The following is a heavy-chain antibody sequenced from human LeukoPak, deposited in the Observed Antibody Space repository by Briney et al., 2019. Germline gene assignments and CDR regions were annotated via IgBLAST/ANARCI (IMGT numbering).Heavy chain of an antibody. Sequence: ASVKVSCTASGYTFTGYYMHWVRQAPGQGLEWMGWINPNSGGTNYAQKFQGWVTMTRDTSISTAYMELSRLRSDDTAVYYCALLGDGYNDAFDIWGQGTMVTVSS. J-gene: IGHJ3*02. CDR2: INPNSGGT. D-gene: IGHD5-24*01. V-gene: IGHV1-2*04. CDR3: ALLGDGYNDAFDI. CDR1: GYTFTGYY.